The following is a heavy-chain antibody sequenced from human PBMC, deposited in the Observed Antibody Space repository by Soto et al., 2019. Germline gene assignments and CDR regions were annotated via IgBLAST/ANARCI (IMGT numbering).Heavy chain of an antibody. CDR3: ASHESSIWPERDYYYGMDV. J-gene: IGHJ6*02. Sequence: GESLKISCKGSGYSFTSYWIGWVRQMPGKGLEWMGIIYPGDSDTRYSPSFQGQVTISADKSISTAYLQWSSLKASDTAMYYCASHESSIWPERDYYYGMDVWGQGTTVTVSS. CDR1: GYSFTSYW. V-gene: IGHV5-51*01. CDR2: IYPGDSDT. D-gene: IGHD6-13*01.